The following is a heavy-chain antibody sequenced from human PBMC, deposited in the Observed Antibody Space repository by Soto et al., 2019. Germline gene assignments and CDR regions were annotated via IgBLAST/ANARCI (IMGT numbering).Heavy chain of an antibody. J-gene: IGHJ4*02. CDR3: ANSPSSGWYTYYFDY. CDR1: GFTFSSYA. CDR2: ISGSGGST. V-gene: IGHV3-23*01. Sequence: GGSLRLSCAASGFTFSSYAMSWVRQAPGKGLEWVSAISGSGGSTYYADSVKGRFTISRDNSKNTLYLQMNSLRAEDTAVYYCANSPSSGWYTYYFDYWGQGTLVTVSS. D-gene: IGHD6-19*01.